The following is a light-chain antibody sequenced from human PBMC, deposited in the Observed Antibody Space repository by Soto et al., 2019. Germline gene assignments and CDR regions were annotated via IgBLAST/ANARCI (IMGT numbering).Light chain of an antibody. Sequence: QSALTQPASVSGSPGQSITISCTGTSSDVGAYNFVSRYQQHPGKAPKLMIYDVTNRPSGVSSRFSGSKSGNTASLAISGLQAEDEADYYCSSYTTSNTLVFGGGTQLTVL. J-gene: IGLJ2*01. CDR3: SSYTTSNTLV. CDR2: DVT. V-gene: IGLV2-14*03. CDR1: SSDVGAYNF.